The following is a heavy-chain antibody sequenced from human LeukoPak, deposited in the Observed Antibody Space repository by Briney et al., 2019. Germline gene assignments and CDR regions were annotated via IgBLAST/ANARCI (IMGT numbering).Heavy chain of an antibody. CDR3: ATGIYRGYCSSTSCWFLGWPYYYYMDV. J-gene: IGHJ6*03. D-gene: IGHD2-2*01. V-gene: IGHV3-30*02. CDR2: IRYDGSNK. CDR1: GFTFSSYG. Sequence: PGGSLRLSCAASGFTFSSYGMHWVRQAPGKGLEWVAFIRYDGSNKYYADSVKGRFTISRDNSKNTLYLHVNSLRAEDTAVYYCATGIYRGYCSSTSCWFLGWPYYYYMDVWGKGTTVTISS.